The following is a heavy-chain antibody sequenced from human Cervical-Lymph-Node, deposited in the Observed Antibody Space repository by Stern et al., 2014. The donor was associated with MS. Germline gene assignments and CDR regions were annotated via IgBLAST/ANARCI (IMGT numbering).Heavy chain of an antibody. CDR1: GGSISSYY. CDR2: IYYSGST. Sequence: QLQLQESGPGLVKPSETLSLTCTVSGGSISSYYWSWIRQPPGKGLEWIGYIYYSGSTNYNPSLKSRVTISVDTSKNQFSLKLSSVTAADTAVYYCARSTVVTPIGLDYWGQGTLVTVSS. J-gene: IGHJ4*02. V-gene: IGHV4-59*01. D-gene: IGHD4-23*01. CDR3: ARSTVVTPIGLDY.